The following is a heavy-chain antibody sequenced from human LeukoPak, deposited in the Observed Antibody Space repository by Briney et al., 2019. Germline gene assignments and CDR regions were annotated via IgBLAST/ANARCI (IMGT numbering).Heavy chain of an antibody. CDR2: INSDGSST. D-gene: IGHD3-22*01. CDR3: ATKGIVVVIDDAFDI. Sequence: GGSLGLSCAASGFTFSSYWMHWVRQAPGKGLVWVSRINSDGSSTSYADSVKGRFTISRDNAKNTLYLQMNSLRAEDTAVYYCATKGIVVVIDDAFDIWGQGTMVTVSS. CDR1: GFTFSSYW. V-gene: IGHV3-74*01. J-gene: IGHJ3*02.